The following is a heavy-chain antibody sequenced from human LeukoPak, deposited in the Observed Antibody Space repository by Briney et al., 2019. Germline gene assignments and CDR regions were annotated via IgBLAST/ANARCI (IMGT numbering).Heavy chain of an antibody. CDR1: GGSISSYY. V-gene: IGHV4-59*01. D-gene: IGHD6-19*01. J-gene: IGHJ4*02. Sequence: LETLSLTCTDSGGSISSYYWSWIRQPPGKGLEWIGYIYYSGSTNYNPSLKSRVTISLDTSKNQFSLKLSSVTAADTAVYYCARDGGYTSGWFDWGQGTLVTVSS. CDR2: IYYSGST. CDR3: ARDGGYTSGWFD.